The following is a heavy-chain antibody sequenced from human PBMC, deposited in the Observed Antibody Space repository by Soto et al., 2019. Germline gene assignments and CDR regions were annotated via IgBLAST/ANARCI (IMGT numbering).Heavy chain of an antibody. CDR3: ARDQGGYCSGGSCYSEGIFDY. J-gene: IGHJ4*02. CDR2: IWYDGSNK. CDR1: GFTFSSYG. Sequence: GGSLRLSCAASGFTFSSYGMHWVRQAPGKGLEWVAVIWYDGSNKYYADYVKGRFTISRDNSKNTLYLQMNSLRAEYTAVYYCARDQGGYCSGGSCYSEGIFDYWGQGTLVTVSS. D-gene: IGHD2-15*01. V-gene: IGHV3-33*01.